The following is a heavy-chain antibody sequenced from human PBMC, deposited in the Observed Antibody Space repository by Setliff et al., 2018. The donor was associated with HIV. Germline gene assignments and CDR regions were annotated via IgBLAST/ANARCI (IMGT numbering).Heavy chain of an antibody. V-gene: IGHV3-11*05. CDR2: IRGDSTSI. CDR3: TRDPRLVDF. Sequence: LSLTCAVYRGSSSHYYWTWIRQSPGKGLEWISYIRGDSTSINYADSVKGRFTISRDNAKNALYLQMNSLRAEDTAVYYCTRDPRLVDFWGQGTMVTVSS. CDR1: RGSSSHYY. D-gene: IGHD2-8*02. J-gene: IGHJ3*01.